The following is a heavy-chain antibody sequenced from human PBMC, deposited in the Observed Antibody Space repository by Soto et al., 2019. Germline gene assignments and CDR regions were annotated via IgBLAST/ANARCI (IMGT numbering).Heavy chain of an antibody. CDR3: ASAIEAAGRADY. CDR2: INHSGST. J-gene: IGHJ4*02. Sequence: PSETLSLTCAVYGGSFSGYCWSWIRQPPGKGLEWIGEINHSGSTNYNPSLKSRVTISVDTSKNQFSLKLSSVTAADTAVYYCASAIEAAGRADYWGQGTLVTVSS. CDR1: GGSFSGYC. V-gene: IGHV4-34*01. D-gene: IGHD6-13*01.